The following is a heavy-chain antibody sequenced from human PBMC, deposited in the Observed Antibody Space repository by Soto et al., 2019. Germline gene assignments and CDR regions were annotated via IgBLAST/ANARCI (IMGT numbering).Heavy chain of an antibody. J-gene: IGHJ3*02. Sequence: ASVKVSCKASGYTFTSYGISWVRQAPGQGLEWMGWISAYNGNTNYAQKLQGRVTMTTDTSTSTAYTELRSLRSDDTAVYYCARDRGYSYGYVAWPITTSWTHDDAFDIWGQGTMVTVSS. CDR1: GYTFTSYG. CDR3: ARDRGYSYGYVAWPITTSWTHDDAFDI. CDR2: ISAYNGNT. D-gene: IGHD5-18*01. V-gene: IGHV1-18*01.